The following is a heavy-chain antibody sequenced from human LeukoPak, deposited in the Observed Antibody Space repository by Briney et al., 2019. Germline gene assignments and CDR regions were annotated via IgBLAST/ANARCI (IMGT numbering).Heavy chain of an antibody. CDR3: ARAAVTTDAFDI. D-gene: IGHD4-17*01. J-gene: IGHJ3*02. CDR2: IYSGGST. Sequence: GGSLRLSCAASELTVSSNYMSWVRQAPGKGLEWVSVIYSGGSTYYADSVKGRFTISRDNSKNTLYLQMNSLRAEDTAVYYCARAAVTTDAFDIWGQGTMVTVSS. CDR1: ELTVSSNY. V-gene: IGHV3-53*01.